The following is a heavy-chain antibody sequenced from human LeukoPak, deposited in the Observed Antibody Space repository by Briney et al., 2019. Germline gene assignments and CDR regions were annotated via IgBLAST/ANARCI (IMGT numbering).Heavy chain of an antibody. CDR3: ARGFRGNYYYMDV. CDR2: ISYDGSNK. Sequence: GGSLRLSCAASGFTFSSYGMHWVRQAPGKGLEWVSVISYDGSNKYYSDSVKGRFTISRDNSKNTLYLQMNSLRAEDTAVYYCARGFRGNYYYMDVWGKGTTVTVSS. CDR1: GFTFSSYG. V-gene: IGHV3-30*03. D-gene: IGHD1-1*01. J-gene: IGHJ6*03.